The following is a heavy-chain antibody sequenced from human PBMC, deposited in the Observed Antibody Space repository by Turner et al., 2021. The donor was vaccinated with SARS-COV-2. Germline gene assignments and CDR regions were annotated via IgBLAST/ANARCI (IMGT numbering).Heavy chain of an antibody. Sequence: VQLVESGGGLVKPGGYLCRSCAATGFTFSSYRMNWVRQTRWEGLECVSVIRSSSSYIYYSDTVKCGYTISRENAKNALYLQMNSQRAEDTAVYECARVLSGRCGGATEMGYWGQGTLVTVSS. J-gene: IGHJ4*02. CDR3: ARVLSGRCGGATEMGY. CDR1: GFTFSSYR. CDR2: IRSSSSYI. V-gene: IGHV3-21*01. D-gene: IGHD1-26*01.